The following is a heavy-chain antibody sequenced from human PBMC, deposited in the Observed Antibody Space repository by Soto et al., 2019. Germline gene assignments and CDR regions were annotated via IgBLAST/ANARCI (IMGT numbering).Heavy chain of an antibody. CDR2: ISAYNGNT. V-gene: IGHV1-18*01. D-gene: IGHD3-10*01. CDR1: GHNFTSYG. CDR3: ARDSDQIWFPGFDY. J-gene: IGHJ4*02. Sequence: QVQLVQSGAEVKKPGASVKVSCKASGHNFTSYGISWVRQAPGQGVEWMGWISAYNGNTNYAQKLQGRVTMTTDTYTSTAYMEFNSMRSDDEAVYYCARDSDQIWFPGFDYWGQGTLGTVSS.